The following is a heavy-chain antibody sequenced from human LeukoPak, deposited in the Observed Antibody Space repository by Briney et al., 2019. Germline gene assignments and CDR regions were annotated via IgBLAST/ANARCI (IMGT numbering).Heavy chain of an antibody. CDR1: GGTFSSYA. CDR3: YCSSTSCYFS. Sequence: ASVKVSCKASGGTFSSYAISWVRQAPGQGLEWMGGIIPIFGTANYAQKFQGRVTITTDESTSTAYMELSSLRSEDTAVYYCYCSSTSCYFSWGQGTLVTVSS. CDR2: IIPIFGTA. V-gene: IGHV1-69*05. D-gene: IGHD2-2*01. J-gene: IGHJ4*02.